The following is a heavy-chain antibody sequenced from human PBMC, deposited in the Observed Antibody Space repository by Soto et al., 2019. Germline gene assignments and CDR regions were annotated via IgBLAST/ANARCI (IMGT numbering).Heavy chain of an antibody. Sequence: ASVKVSCKASVYTFTSYALHWVRQAPGQRLEWMGWINAGNGKTKYSQKFQGRVTITRDTSASTAYMELSSLRSEDTAVYYYASTYYYDSSGYHIYFDYWGQGTLVTVSS. CDR3: ASTYYYDSSGYHIYFDY. CDR1: VYTFTSYA. D-gene: IGHD3-22*01. J-gene: IGHJ4*02. CDR2: INAGNGKT. V-gene: IGHV1-3*01.